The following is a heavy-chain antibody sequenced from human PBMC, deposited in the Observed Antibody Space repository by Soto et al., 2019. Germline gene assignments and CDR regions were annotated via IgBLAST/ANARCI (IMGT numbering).Heavy chain of an antibody. CDR1: GFTFSSFA. CDR2: ISGSGGST. Sequence: GGSLRLSCAASGFTFSSFAMSWVRQAPGKGLEWVSGISGSGGSTYYADSVKGRFTISRDNSRNTLYVQMNSLRADDTAVYYCAKHDSSVTSWFDYWGQGTLVTVSS. J-gene: IGHJ4*02. V-gene: IGHV3-23*01. CDR3: AKHDSSVTSWFDY. D-gene: IGHD6-19*01.